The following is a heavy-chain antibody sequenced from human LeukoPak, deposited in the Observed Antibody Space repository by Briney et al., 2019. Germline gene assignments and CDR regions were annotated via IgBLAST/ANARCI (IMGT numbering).Heavy chain of an antibody. J-gene: IGHJ4*02. CDR2: IYSGGST. V-gene: IGHV3-53*01. CDR1: GFTVSNNY. D-gene: IGHD5-12*01. Sequence: PGGSLRLSCAASGFTVSNNYMSWVRQAPGKGLEWVSVIYSGGSTYYADSVKGRFTISRDNSKNTLYLQMNSLRAEDTAMYYCARDSGYNAFDYWGQGTLVTVSS. CDR3: ARDSGYNAFDY.